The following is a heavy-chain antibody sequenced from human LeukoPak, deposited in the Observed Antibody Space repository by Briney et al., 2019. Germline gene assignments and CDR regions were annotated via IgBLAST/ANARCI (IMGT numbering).Heavy chain of an antibody. CDR3: VSFYETY. D-gene: IGHD2/OR15-2a*01. CDR2: ISSDGSWT. J-gene: IGHJ4*02. CDR1: GNYW. Sequence: WGSLRLSCAAAGNYWMHCVRQPPGKGLVWVSHISSDGSWTSYADSVKGRFTISKDNAKNTVYLQMNSLRAEDTAVYYCVSFYETYWGRGTLVTVSS. V-gene: IGHV3-74*01.